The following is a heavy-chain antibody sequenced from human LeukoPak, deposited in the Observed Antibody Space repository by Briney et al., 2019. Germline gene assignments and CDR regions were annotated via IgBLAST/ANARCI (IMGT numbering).Heavy chain of an antibody. D-gene: IGHD1-1*01. J-gene: IGHJ4*02. Sequence: GESLKISCAASGFTFSSYWMHWVRQAPGKGLVWVSRINSDGSSTSYADSVKGRFTISRDNAKNTLYLQMNSLRAEDTAVYYCAGTNWNDFDYWGQGTLVTVSS. CDR2: INSDGSST. CDR3: AGTNWNDFDY. CDR1: GFTFSSYW. V-gene: IGHV3-74*01.